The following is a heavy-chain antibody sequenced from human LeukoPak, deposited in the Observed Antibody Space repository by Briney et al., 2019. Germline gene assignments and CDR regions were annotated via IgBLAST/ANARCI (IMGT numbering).Heavy chain of an antibody. Sequence: ASVEVSCKASGYTLTGYYMHWVRQAPGQGLEWMGWINPNSGGTNYAQKFQGRVTMIRDTSISTAYMELSSLRSDDTAVYYCARDLEGYCSGGTCYFDYWGQGTLVTVSS. CDR1: GYTLTGYY. CDR3: ARDLEGYCSGGTCYFDY. V-gene: IGHV1-2*02. J-gene: IGHJ4*02. D-gene: IGHD2-15*01. CDR2: INPNSGGT.